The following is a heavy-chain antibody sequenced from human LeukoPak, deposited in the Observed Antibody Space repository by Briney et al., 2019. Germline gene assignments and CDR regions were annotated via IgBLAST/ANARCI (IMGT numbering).Heavy chain of an antibody. CDR2: ISASGGST. V-gene: IGHV3-23*01. J-gene: IGHJ4*02. CDR1: GFTFSSYV. CDR3: AKGGRITAVLPFDY. Sequence: PGGSLRLSCAASGFTFSSYVMSWVRQAPGKGLEWVSAISASGGSTYYADSVKGRFTISRDNSKNTPYLQVSSLRAEDTAVYRCAKGGRITAVLPFDYWGQGTLVTVSS. D-gene: IGHD6-13*01.